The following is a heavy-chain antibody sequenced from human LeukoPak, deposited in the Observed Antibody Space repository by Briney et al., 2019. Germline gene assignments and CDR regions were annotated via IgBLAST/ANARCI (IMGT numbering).Heavy chain of an antibody. CDR3: ATAYSSSWYYY. CDR1: GGSFSGYY. CDR2: INHSGST. V-gene: IGHV4-34*01. J-gene: IGHJ4*02. Sequence: SETLSLTCAVYGGSFSGYYWSWIRQPPGKGLEWIGEINHSGSTNYNPSLKSRVTISVDTSKNQFSLKLSSVTAADTAVYYCATAYSSSWYYYWGQGTLVTVSS. D-gene: IGHD6-13*01.